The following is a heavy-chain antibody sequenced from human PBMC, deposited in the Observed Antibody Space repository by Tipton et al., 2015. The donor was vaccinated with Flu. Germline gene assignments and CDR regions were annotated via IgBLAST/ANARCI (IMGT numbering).Heavy chain of an antibody. Sequence: TLSLTCAVYGGSFSGYYWTWIRQPPGKGLEWIGEINDGGSTNYNPSLKSRVTISVDTSKNQFSLKLSSLTAADTAVYYCAKHGYSYGNDYWGQGTLVTVSS. V-gene: IGHV4-34*01. CDR1: GGSFSGYY. CDR2: INDGGST. CDR3: AKHGYSYGNDY. D-gene: IGHD5-18*01. J-gene: IGHJ4*02.